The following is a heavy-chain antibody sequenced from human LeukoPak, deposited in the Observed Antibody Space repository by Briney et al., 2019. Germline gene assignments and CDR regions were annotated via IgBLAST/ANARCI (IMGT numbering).Heavy chain of an antibody. Sequence: PGGSLRLSCAASGFTFDDYAMRWVRQAPGKGLEWVSLISGDGGSTCFADSVKGRFTISRDNSKNSLYLQMNSLRTEDTALYYCAKDLFSGTVATPYFYYYGMDVWGQGTTVTVSS. J-gene: IGHJ6*02. V-gene: IGHV3-43*02. D-gene: IGHD6-19*01. CDR1: GFTFDDYA. CDR3: AKDLFSGTVATPYFYYYGMDV. CDR2: ISGDGGST.